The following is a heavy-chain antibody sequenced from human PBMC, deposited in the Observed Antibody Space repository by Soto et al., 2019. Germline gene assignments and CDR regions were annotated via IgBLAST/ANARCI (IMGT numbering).Heavy chain of an antibody. D-gene: IGHD6-6*01. J-gene: IGHJ4*02. CDR1: GFTFSNAW. CDR2: IKSKTDGGTT. CDR3: TTARIAARPFDY. Sequence: SLRLSCAASGFTFSNAWMSWVRQAPGKGLEWVGRIKSKTDGGTTDYAAPVKGRFTISRDDSKNTLYLQMNSLKTEDTAVYYCTTARIAARPFDYWGQGTLVTVSS. V-gene: IGHV3-15*01.